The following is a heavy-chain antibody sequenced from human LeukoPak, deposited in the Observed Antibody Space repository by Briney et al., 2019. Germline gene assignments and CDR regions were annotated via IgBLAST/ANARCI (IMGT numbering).Heavy chain of an antibody. Sequence: SETLSLTCTVSGGSISTYYWTWIRQPPGKGVEYIGYIDYSGSTNYNPSLKSRVTMSVDTSKNQFSLKLSSVTAADTAVYYCARGEVELDAFDIWGQGTMVTVSS. D-gene: IGHD2-15*01. CDR1: GGSISTYY. CDR2: IDYSGST. J-gene: IGHJ3*02. V-gene: IGHV4-59*12. CDR3: ARGEVELDAFDI.